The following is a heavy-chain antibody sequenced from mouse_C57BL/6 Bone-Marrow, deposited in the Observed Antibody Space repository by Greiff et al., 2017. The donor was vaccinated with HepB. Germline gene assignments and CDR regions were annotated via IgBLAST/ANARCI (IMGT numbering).Heavy chain of an antibody. D-gene: IGHD1-1*01. J-gene: IGHJ3*01. V-gene: IGHV1-59*01. CDR2: IDPSDSYT. Sequence: QVQLQQPGAELVRPGTSVKLSCKASGYTFTSYWMHWVKQRPGQGLEWIGVIDPSDSYTNYNQKFKGKATLTVDTSSSTAYMQLSRLTSEDAAVDYCARSGDYDGRFANWGQGTLVTVSA. CDR3: ARSGDYDGRFAN. CDR1: GYTFTSYW.